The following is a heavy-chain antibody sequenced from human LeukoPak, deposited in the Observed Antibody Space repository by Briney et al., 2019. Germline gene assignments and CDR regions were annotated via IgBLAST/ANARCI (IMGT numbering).Heavy chain of an antibody. D-gene: IGHD5-18*01. V-gene: IGHV3-48*03. J-gene: IGHJ4*02. CDR1: EFTFSSYE. CDR2: ISGGGEAT. Sequence: GGSLRLSCSASEFTFSSYEMNWVRQAPGKGLEWVSYISGGGEATLYADSVKGRFTTSRDNAKNSLYLQLTSLRAEDAAVYYCARVGRIQYFDCWGQGTLVTVSS. CDR3: ARVGRIQYFDC.